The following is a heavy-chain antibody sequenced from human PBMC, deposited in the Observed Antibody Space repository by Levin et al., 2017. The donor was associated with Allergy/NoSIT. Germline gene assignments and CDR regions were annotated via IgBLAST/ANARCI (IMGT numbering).Heavy chain of an antibody. V-gene: IGHV4-61*03. CDR1: GGSVSGVNYY. CDR2: INYSGST. CDR3: ARDEIGYKFPLQYFYGMDV. D-gene: IGHD5-24*01. Sequence: SETLSLTCSVSGGSVSGVNYYWNWIRQPPGKELEWIGYINYSGSTSYNPSLKSRVTISVDASKTHFFLQLTSVTAGDTAVYFCARDEIGYKFPLQYFYGMDVWGQGTTVTVSS. J-gene: IGHJ6*02.